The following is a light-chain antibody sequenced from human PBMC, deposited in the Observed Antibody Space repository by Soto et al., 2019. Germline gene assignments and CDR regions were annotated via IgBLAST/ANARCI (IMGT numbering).Light chain of an antibody. J-gene: IGLJ3*02. CDR3: SSYAGSNNFWV. V-gene: IGLV2-11*01. Sequence: QSALTQPRSVSGSPGQSVTISCSGTSSDLGGYNYVSWYQHHPGKAPKLMIYDVTLRPSGVPDRFSGSKSGNTASLTVSGLQAEDEADYYCSSYAGSNNFWVFGGGTKLTVL. CDR2: DVT. CDR1: SSDLGGYNY.